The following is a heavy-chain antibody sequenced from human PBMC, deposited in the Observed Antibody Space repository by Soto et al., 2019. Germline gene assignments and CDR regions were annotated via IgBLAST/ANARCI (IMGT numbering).Heavy chain of an antibody. Sequence: QVQLHQWVAGLLKPSETLSLTCAVYGGSFSGYSWSWIRQPPGKGLEWIGEINHSASTNYNPSLKSRVTISVDTSKNKFALKLSSVTAADTAVYYCASYYDDNPTWFDPWGQGALVSVSS. V-gene: IGHV4-34*01. D-gene: IGHD4-17*01. CDR3: ASYYDDNPTWFDP. J-gene: IGHJ5*02. CDR1: GGSFSGYS. CDR2: INHSAST.